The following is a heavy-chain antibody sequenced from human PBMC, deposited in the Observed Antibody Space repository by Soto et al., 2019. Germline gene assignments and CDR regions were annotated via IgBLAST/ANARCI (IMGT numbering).Heavy chain of an antibody. CDR3: ARDPRLRGYSYGLFDY. D-gene: IGHD5-18*01. J-gene: IGHJ4*02. V-gene: IGHV1-18*04. CDR1: GYTFTSYG. CDR2: ISAYNGNT. Sequence: ASVKVSCKASGYTFTSYGISWVRQAPGQGLGWRGWISAYNGNTNYAQKLQGRVTMTTDTSTSTAYMELRSLRSDDTAVYYCARDPRLRGYSYGLFDYWGQGTLVTVSS.